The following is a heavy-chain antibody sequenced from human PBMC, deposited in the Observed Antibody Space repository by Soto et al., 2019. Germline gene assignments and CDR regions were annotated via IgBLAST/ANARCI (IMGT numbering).Heavy chain of an antibody. CDR2: IYYSGST. D-gene: IGHD2-2*02. Sequence: SETLSLTCTVSGGSISSGGYYWSWIRQHPGKGLEWIGYIYYSGSTYYNPSLKSRVTISVDTSKNQFSLKLSSVTAADTAVYYCARGGCSSTSCYTRRGFDPWGQGTLVTVSS. V-gene: IGHV4-31*03. CDR3: ARGGCSSTSCYTRRGFDP. J-gene: IGHJ5*02. CDR1: GGSISSGGYY.